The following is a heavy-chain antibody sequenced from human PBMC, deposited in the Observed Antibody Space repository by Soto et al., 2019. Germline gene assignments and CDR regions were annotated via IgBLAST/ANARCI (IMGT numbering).Heavy chain of an antibody. CDR3: VVYSGSWYDYFDY. D-gene: IGHD6-13*01. V-gene: IGHV4-34*01. CDR2: INHSGST. CDR1: GGSFSGYY. J-gene: IGHJ4*02. Sequence: ETLSLTCAVYGGSFSGYYWSWIRQPPGKGLEWIGEINHSGSTNYNPSLKSRVTISVDTSKNQFSLKLSSVTAADTAVYYCVVYSGSWYDYFDYWGQGTLVTVSS.